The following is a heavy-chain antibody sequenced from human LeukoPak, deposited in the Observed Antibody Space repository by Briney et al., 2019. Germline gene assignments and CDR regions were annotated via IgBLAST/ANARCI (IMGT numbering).Heavy chain of an antibody. CDR3: AREAGIPPSTRQWPTSVDY. CDR2: IKQDGSEK. J-gene: IGHJ4*02. D-gene: IGHD3-10*01. Sequence: GRSLRLSCAASGFTFSSYAMYWVSQAPGKGLEWVANIKQDGSEKYYVDSVKGRFTISRDNAKNSLYLQMNSLRAEDTAVYYCAREAGIPPSTRQWPTSVDYWGQGTLVTVSS. CDR1: GFTFSSYA. V-gene: IGHV3-7*03.